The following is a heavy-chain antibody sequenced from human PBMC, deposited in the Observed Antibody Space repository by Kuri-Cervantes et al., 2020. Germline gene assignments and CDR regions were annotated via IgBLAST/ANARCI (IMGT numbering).Heavy chain of an antibody. CDR3: ARASPYCSGGSCYSGRGGGFDY. Sequence: GESLKISCAASGFTFSSYAMHWVRQAPGKGLEWVAVISYDGSNKYYADSVKGRFTTSRDNSKNTLYLQMNSLRAEDTAVYYCARASPYCSGGSCYSGRGGGFDYWGQGTLVTVSS. V-gene: IGHV3-30-3*01. CDR2: ISYDGSNK. D-gene: IGHD2-15*01. CDR1: GFTFSSYA. J-gene: IGHJ4*02.